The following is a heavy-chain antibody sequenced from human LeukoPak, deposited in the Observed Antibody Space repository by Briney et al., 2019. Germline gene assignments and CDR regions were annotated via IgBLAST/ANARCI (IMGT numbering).Heavy chain of an antibody. D-gene: IGHD2-15*01. CDR2: INWNGGST. CDR1: GFTFDDYG. CDR3: AKEDCSGGRCYSLHY. V-gene: IGHV3-20*04. Sequence: GGSLRLSCAASGFTFDDYGMTWVRQTPGKGLEWVSTINWNGGSTAYADSVKGRFTISRDNAKNSLYLQMNSLRAEDAAVYYCAKEDCSGGRCYSLHYWGQEPWSPSPQ. J-gene: IGHJ4*01.